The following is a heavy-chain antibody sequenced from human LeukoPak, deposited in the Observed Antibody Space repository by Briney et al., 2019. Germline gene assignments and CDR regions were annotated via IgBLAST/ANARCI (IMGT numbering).Heavy chain of an antibody. V-gene: IGHV1-8*01. Sequence: GASVKVSCKASGYTFTSYDINWVRQATGQGLEWMGWMNPNSGNTGYAQKFQGRVTMTRNTSISTAYMELSSLRSGDTAVYYCARVGPVGGETYYYDSSGSWGYWGQGTLVTVSS. D-gene: IGHD3-22*01. CDR1: GYTFTSYD. CDR2: MNPNSGNT. J-gene: IGHJ4*02. CDR3: ARVGPVGGETYYYDSSGSWGY.